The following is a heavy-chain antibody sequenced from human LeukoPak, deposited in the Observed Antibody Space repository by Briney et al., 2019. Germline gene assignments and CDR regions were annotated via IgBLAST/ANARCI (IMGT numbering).Heavy chain of an antibody. J-gene: IGHJ6*02. V-gene: IGHV4-38-2*02. Sequence: SETLSLTCSVSDYSISSDYYWGWIRQPPGKGLEWIGNIYHTGSTYYNPSLKSRVTISVDTSKNQFSLKLSSVTAADTAVYYCARSHCSSTSCYAGNYYYYYGMDVWGQGTTVTVSS. CDR1: DYSISSDYY. D-gene: IGHD2-2*01. CDR3: ARSHCSSTSCYAGNYYYYYGMDV. CDR2: IYHTGST.